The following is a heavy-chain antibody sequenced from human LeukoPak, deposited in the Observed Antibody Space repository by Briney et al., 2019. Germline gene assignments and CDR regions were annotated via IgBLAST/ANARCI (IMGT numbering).Heavy chain of an antibody. CDR2: IYTGGST. Sequence: GGSLRLSCAASGLTVSSNHMSWVRQAPGKGLEWVLVIYTGGSTDYADSVKGRFTISRDNSKNTLYLQMNSLRAEDTAVYYCARGARAATGYYYYYMGAWGKGTTVTVSS. CDR1: GLTVSSNH. J-gene: IGHJ6*03. D-gene: IGHD2-15*01. V-gene: IGHV3-53*01. CDR3: ARGARAATGYYYYYMGA.